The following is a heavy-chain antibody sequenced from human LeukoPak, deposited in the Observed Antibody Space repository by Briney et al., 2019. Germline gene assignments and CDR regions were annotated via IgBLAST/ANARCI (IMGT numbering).Heavy chain of an antibody. CDR3: ARDLGWDNITSFHF. J-gene: IGHJ4*02. CDR2: VYSGGST. V-gene: IGHV3-66*02. D-gene: IGHD1-26*01. Sequence: GGSLRLSCVASGFSTYSNYMSWVRQPPGKGLEWVSVVYSGGSTNHAESVRGRFIVSRDLSRNTIYLQMNDLRPEDTAVYYCARDLGWDNITSFHFWGQGVLVTV. CDR1: GFSTYSNY.